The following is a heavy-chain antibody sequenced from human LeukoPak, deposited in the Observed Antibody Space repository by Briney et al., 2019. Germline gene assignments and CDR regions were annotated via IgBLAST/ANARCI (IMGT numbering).Heavy chain of an antibody. Sequence: ASVKVSCKASGYTFVTYSMNWVRQAPGQGLEWMGIINPSGGSTSYAQKFQGRVTMTRDMSTSTVYMELSSLRSEDTAVYYCARDWVGATKGYWFDPWGQGTLVTVSS. CDR1: GYTFVTYS. V-gene: IGHV1-46*01. CDR2: INPSGGST. D-gene: IGHD1-26*01. J-gene: IGHJ5*02. CDR3: ARDWVGATKGYWFDP.